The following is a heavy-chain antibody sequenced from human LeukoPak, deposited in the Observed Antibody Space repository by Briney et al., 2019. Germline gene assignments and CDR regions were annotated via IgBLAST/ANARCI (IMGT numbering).Heavy chain of an antibody. Sequence: SETLSLTCTVSGGSISSYSWNWIRQPAGKGLEWIGRIYTSGSTKYSPSLKSRVTMSVDTSKNQFSLKLSSVTAADTAVYYCARDPVGYSTHFDYWGQGTLVTVSS. CDR2: IYTSGST. V-gene: IGHV4-4*07. CDR1: GGSISSYS. J-gene: IGHJ4*02. CDR3: ARDPVGYSTHFDY. D-gene: IGHD5-18*01.